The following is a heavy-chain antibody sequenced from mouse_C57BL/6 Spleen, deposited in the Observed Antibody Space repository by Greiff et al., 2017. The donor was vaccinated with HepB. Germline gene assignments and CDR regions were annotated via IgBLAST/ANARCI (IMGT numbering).Heavy chain of an antibody. V-gene: IGHV2-5*01. D-gene: IGHD1-1*01. Sequence: VQRVESGPGLVQPSQSLSITCTVSGFSLTSYGVHWVRQSPGKGLEWLGVIWRGGSTDYNAAFMSRLSITKDNSKSQVFFKMNSLQADDTAIYYCAKNHYYGSSYDYAMDYWGQGTSVTVSS. J-gene: IGHJ4*01. CDR2: IWRGGST. CDR3: AKNHYYGSSYDYAMDY. CDR1: GFSLTSYG.